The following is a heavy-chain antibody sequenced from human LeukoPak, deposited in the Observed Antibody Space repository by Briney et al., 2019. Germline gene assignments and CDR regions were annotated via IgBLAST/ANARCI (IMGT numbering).Heavy chain of an antibody. Sequence: GGSLRLSCAASGFTFSGSAMHWVRQASGKGLEWVGRIRSKANSYATAYAASVKGRFTISRDDSKNTAYLQMNSLKTEDTAVYYCTRHLDYDRRCDYWGQGTLVTVSS. J-gene: IGHJ4*02. CDR1: GFTFSGSA. V-gene: IGHV3-73*01. CDR3: TRHLDYDRRCDY. D-gene: IGHD3-22*01. CDR2: IRSKANSYAT.